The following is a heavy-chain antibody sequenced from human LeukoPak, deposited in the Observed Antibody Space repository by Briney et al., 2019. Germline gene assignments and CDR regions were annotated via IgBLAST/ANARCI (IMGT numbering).Heavy chain of an antibody. V-gene: IGHV4-31*03. CDR2: IYYSGST. CDR1: GGSISSGGYY. CDR3: ARGDYYGSGSYYFDS. J-gene: IGHJ4*02. D-gene: IGHD3-10*01. Sequence: PSETLSLTCTVSGGSISSGGYYWSWIRQHPGKGLEWIGYIYYSGSTYYNPSLKSRVTISVDTSKNQFSLRLSSVTAADTAVYYCARGDYYGSGSYYFDSGAQGTLVTFSS.